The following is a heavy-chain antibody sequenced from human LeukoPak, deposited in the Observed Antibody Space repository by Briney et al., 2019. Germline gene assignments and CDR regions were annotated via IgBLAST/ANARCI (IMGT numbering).Heavy chain of an antibody. Sequence: GGSLRLSCAASGFTFSSYGMHWVRQAPGKGLEWVAFIRYDGSNKYYADSAKGRFTISRDNSKSTLYLQMNSLRAEDTAVYYCAKDSPALSDCSSTSCYGDFDYWGQGTLVTVSS. CDR1: GFTFSSYG. J-gene: IGHJ4*02. CDR2: IRYDGSNK. CDR3: AKDSPALSDCSSTSCYGDFDY. V-gene: IGHV3-30*02. D-gene: IGHD2-2*01.